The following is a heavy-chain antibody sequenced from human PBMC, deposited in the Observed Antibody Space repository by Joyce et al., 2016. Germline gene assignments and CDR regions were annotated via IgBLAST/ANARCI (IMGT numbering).Heavy chain of an antibody. J-gene: IGHJ1*01. D-gene: IGHD2-21*01. V-gene: IGHV1-24*01. CDR2: CDPEDGET. Sequence: QVQLIQSGAEVKKPGASVKVSCKVSGYTLTELSIHWVRQAPEKGLEWMGGCDPEDGETLYDQKFQGRVTMTEDTSTDTAYMELSSLRSEDTAVYYCAIRYCGGDCYRTYFQHWGQGTLVTVSS. CDR1: GYTLTELS. CDR3: AIRYCGGDCYRTYFQH.